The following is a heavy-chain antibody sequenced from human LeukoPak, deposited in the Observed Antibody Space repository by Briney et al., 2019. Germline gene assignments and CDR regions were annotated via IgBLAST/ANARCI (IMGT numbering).Heavy chain of an antibody. J-gene: IGHJ3*01. Sequence: GGALRLSCAASGFSLSSHSMNWVRQAPGKGLEWVSYISSGSDTRYYADSVKGRFTISRDNVKNSVDLQMNSLRAEDTAVYYCARFASPDAFDFWGQGTVVTVSS. CDR3: ARFASPDAFDF. CDR2: ISSGSDTR. V-gene: IGHV3-48*01. CDR1: GFSLSSHS.